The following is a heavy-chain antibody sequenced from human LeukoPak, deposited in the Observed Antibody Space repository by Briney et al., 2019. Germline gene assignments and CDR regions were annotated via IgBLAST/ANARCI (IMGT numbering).Heavy chain of an antibody. J-gene: IGHJ4*02. CDR3: ARLRSIGGSYYGGIYFDY. V-gene: IGHV3-30*14. CDR1: GFTFSSYA. D-gene: IGHD1-26*01. Sequence: GRSLRLSCAASGFTFSSYAMHWVRQAPGKGLEWVAVISYDGSNKYYADSVKGRFTISRDNSKNTLYLQMNSLRAEDTAVYYCARLRSIGGSYYGGIYFDYWGQGTLVTVSS. CDR2: ISYDGSNK.